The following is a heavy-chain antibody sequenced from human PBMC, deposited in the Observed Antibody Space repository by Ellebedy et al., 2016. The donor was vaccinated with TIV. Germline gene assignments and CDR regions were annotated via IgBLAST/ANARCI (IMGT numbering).Heavy chain of an antibody. Sequence: SETLSLTCTVSGVSISGYYWSWIRQPAGEGLEWIGRMYPTGDTSYNPSLKSRVSISVDTSKNQFSLRLSSVTAADTAVYYCARSFFDLSSWYNNDFYYGMDLWGQGATVTVSS. V-gene: IGHV4-4*07. CDR3: ARSFFDLSSWYNNDFYYGMDL. J-gene: IGHJ6*02. CDR1: GVSISGYY. D-gene: IGHD6-13*01. CDR2: MYPTGDT.